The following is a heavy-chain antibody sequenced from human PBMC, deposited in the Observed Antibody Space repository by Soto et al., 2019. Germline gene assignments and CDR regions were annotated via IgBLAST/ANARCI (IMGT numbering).Heavy chain of an antibody. J-gene: IGHJ4*02. Sequence: ASVKVSCKASGYTFTSYGISWVRQAPGQGLEWMGWISAYNGNTNYAQKLQGRVTMTTDTSTSTAYMELRSLRSDDTAVYYCAISTTYYYDSSGYFPRYWGQGTPVTVSS. V-gene: IGHV1-18*01. CDR2: ISAYNGNT. CDR1: GYTFTSYG. D-gene: IGHD3-22*01. CDR3: AISTTYYYDSSGYFPRY.